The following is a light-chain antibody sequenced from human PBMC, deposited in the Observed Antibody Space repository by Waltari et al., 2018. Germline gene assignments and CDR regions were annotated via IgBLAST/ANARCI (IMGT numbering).Light chain of an antibody. Sequence: SYELTQPPSVSVSPGQTATITCSGEKLGAKYASWYHQKSGQSPVLVISQSDRRPSGIPDRFSGSNSGNTATLTISGTQAMDEGDYFCQTWDTSTIIFGGGTKLTVL. CDR1: KLGAKY. V-gene: IGLV3-1*01. J-gene: IGLJ2*01. CDR2: QSD. CDR3: QTWDTSTII.